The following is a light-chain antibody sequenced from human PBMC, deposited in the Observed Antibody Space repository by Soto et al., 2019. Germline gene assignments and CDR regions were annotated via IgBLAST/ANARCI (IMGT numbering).Light chain of an antibody. J-gene: IGKJ1*01. CDR3: QVRDVWPT. V-gene: IGKV3-11*01. CDR1: QSVSTS. CDR2: DAS. Sequence: ILLTQSPATLSLSPGERAALSCRASQSVSTSLAWYQHKPGQAPRLIIYDASKRAPGIPARFSGRGSGTDFTLTISSLEPEDFAVYYCQVRDVWPTFGQGTKVEIK.